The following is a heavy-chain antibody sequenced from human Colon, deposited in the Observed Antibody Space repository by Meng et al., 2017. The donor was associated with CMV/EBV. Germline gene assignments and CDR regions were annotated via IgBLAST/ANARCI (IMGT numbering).Heavy chain of an antibody. Sequence: ASVKVSCKASGYTFIGYYMHWVRQAPGQGLEWMGWINPNSGVTNYAQKFQGRVTMTRDTSVSTAYMELSSLRSDDTAVYYCVAARSGYYAHFDYWGQGTLVIVSS. CDR3: VAARSGYYAHFDY. V-gene: IGHV1-2*02. D-gene: IGHD3-3*01. CDR1: GYTFIGYY. J-gene: IGHJ4*02. CDR2: INPNSGVT.